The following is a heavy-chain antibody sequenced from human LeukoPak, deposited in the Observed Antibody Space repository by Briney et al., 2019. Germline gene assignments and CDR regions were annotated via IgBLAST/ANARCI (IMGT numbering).Heavy chain of an antibody. CDR1: GYTFTSYG. V-gene: IGHV1-18*01. CDR2: ISAYNGNT. Sequence: AASVKVSCKASGYTFTSYGISWVRQAPGQGVEWMGWISAYNGNTNYAQKLQGRVTMTTDTSTSTAYMELRSLRSEDTAVYYCARGFTGGWFDPWGQGTLVTVSS. J-gene: IGHJ5*02. D-gene: IGHD2-15*01. CDR3: ARGFTGGWFDP.